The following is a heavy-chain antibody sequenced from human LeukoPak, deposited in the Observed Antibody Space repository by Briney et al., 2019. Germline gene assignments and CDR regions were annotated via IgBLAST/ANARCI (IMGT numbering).Heavy chain of an antibody. Sequence: PSETLSLTCTVSGGSISSYYWSWIRQPPGKGLEWIGYIYYSGSTNYNPSLKSQVTISVDTSKNQSSLKLSSVTAADTAVYYCARDDSGSFDYWGQGTPVTVSS. CDR2: IYYSGST. D-gene: IGHD1-26*01. CDR3: ARDDSGSFDY. CDR1: GGSISSYY. J-gene: IGHJ4*02. V-gene: IGHV4-59*01.